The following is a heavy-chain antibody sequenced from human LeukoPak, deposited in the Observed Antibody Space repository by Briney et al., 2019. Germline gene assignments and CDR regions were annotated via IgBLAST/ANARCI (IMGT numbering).Heavy chain of an antibody. CDR1: GGSISSYY. Sequence: SETLSLTCTVSGGSISSYYWSWIRQPAGKGLEWIGRIYTSGSTNYNPSLKSRVTMSVDTSKNQFSLKLTSVTAADTAVYYCARETYYDFWSGYLHYFDNWGQGTLVTVSS. D-gene: IGHD3-3*01. V-gene: IGHV4-4*07. CDR3: ARETYYDFWSGYLHYFDN. CDR2: IYTSGST. J-gene: IGHJ4*02.